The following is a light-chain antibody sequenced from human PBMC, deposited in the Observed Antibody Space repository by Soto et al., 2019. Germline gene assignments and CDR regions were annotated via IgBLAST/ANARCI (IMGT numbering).Light chain of an antibody. CDR2: EVS. J-gene: IGLJ3*02. CDR1: SSDVGGYNY. Sequence: QSALTQPASVSGSPGQSITISCTGTSSDVGGYNYVSWYQQHPGKAPKLMIYEVSNRPSGVSNHFSGSKSGNTASLTISGLQAEDEADYYCSPYTSSSTGWVFGGGTKLTVL. V-gene: IGLV2-14*01. CDR3: SPYTSSSTGWV.